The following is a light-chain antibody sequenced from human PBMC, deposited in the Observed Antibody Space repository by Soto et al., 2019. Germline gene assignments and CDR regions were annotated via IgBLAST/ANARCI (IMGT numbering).Light chain of an antibody. CDR2: EAS. V-gene: IGKV3-15*01. Sequence: EIVMTQSPGTLSLSPGDRATLSCRASQSVRSNLAWYQQKPGQAPRLLIYEASTRATGIPARFSGSGSGTEFTLTISSLQSEDFAVYHCQQYNNWPPFTFGPGTKVDIK. J-gene: IGKJ3*01. CDR3: QQYNNWPPFT. CDR1: QSVRSN.